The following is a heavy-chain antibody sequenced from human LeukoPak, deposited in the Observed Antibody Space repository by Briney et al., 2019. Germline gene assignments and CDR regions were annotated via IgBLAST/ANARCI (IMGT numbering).Heavy chain of an antibody. CDR3: ARGMTYYYGSGKFDY. CDR2: TNTDARST. D-gene: IGHD3-10*01. V-gene: IGHV3-74*01. Sequence: GGSLRLSCTASGFTFSDYWMHWVRHAPGKGLVWVSRTNTDARSTSYADSVKGRFTISRDNTKNTVYLQMDSLRAEDTAVYYCARGMTYYYGSGKFDYWGQGSLVTVSS. CDR1: GFTFSDYW. J-gene: IGHJ4*02.